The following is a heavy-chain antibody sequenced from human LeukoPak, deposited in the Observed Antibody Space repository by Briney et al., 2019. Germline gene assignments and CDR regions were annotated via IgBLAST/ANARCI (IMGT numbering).Heavy chain of an antibody. CDR2: INPNSGGT. CDR1: GYTFTGYY. Sequence: GASVKVSCKASGYTFTGYYMHWVRQAPGQGLEWMGRINPNSGGTNYAQKFQGRVTMTRDTSISTAYMELSRLRSDDTAVYYCARRPISFCRSTSCYDYWGQGTLVTVSS. V-gene: IGHV1-2*06. J-gene: IGHJ4*02. CDR3: ARRPISFCRSTSCYDY. D-gene: IGHD2-2*01.